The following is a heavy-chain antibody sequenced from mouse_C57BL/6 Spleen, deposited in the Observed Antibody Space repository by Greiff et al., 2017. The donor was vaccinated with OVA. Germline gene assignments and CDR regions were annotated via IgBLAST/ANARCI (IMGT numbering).Heavy chain of an antibody. V-gene: IGHV5-16*01. CDR3: AREGYDYDGRGYAMDY. CDR1: GFTFSDYY. Sequence: EVKLVESEGGLVQPGSSMKLSCTASGFTFSDYYMAWVRQVPEKGLEWVANINYDGSSTYYLDSLKSRFIISRDNAKNILYLQMSSLKSEDTATYYCAREGYDYDGRGYAMDYWGQGTSVTVSS. CDR2: INYDGSST. D-gene: IGHD2-4*01. J-gene: IGHJ4*01.